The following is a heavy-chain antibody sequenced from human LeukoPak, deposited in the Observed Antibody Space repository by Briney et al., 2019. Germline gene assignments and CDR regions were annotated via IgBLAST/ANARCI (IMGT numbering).Heavy chain of an antibody. CDR2: IYYSGST. CDR1: GGSISSGGYY. D-gene: IGHD4-23*01. CDR3: ARADTVVINYFDY. Sequence: SETLSLTCTVSGGSISSGGYYWSGIRQHPGKGLEWIGYIYYSGSTYYNPSLKSRVTISVDTSKNQFSLKLSSVTAADTAVYYCARADTVVINYFDYWGQGTLVTVSS. J-gene: IGHJ4*02. V-gene: IGHV4-31*03.